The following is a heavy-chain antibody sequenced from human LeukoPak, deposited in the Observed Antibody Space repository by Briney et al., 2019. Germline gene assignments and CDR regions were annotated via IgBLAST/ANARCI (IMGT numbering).Heavy chain of an antibody. CDR2: IYYSGST. V-gene: IGHV4-31*03. D-gene: IGHD2-2*01. J-gene: IGHJ5*02. Sequence: PSQTLSLTCTVSGGPISSGGYYWSWIRQHPGKGLEWIGYIYYSGSTYYNPSLKSRVTISVDTSKNQFSLKLSSVTAADTAVYYCARDGEYCSSTSCYGGFDPWGQGTLVTVSS. CDR1: GGPISSGGYY. CDR3: ARDGEYCSSTSCYGGFDP.